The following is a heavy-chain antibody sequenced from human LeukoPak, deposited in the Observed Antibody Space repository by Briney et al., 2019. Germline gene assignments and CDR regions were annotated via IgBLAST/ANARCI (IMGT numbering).Heavy chain of an antibody. CDR2: ISSGSTI. D-gene: IGHD3-3*01. Sequence: GGSLRLSCAASGFTFSSYEMNWVRQAPGKGLEWVSYISSGSTIYYADSVKGRFTISRDNAKNSLYLQMNSLRAEDTAVYYCARVHRITIFGVVSFDPWGQGTLVTVSS. CDR1: GFTFSSYE. J-gene: IGHJ5*02. V-gene: IGHV3-48*03. CDR3: ARVHRITIFGVVSFDP.